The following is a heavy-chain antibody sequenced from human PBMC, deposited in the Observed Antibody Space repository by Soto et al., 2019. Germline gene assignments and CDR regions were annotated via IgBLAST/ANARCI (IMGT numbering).Heavy chain of an antibody. V-gene: IGHV3-30-3*01. D-gene: IGHD1-26*01. Sequence: QVHLVESGGGVVQPGRSLRLSCATSGFTCSAFAMHWVRQAPGKGLEWVTVISSDGTYKYYADSVKGRFTISRDNSKNTLYLQMDSLRPEDTAVYYCARVDTGTFAAEYFQHWGQGTLVTVSS. CDR2: ISSDGTYK. CDR1: GFTCSAFA. J-gene: IGHJ1*01. CDR3: ARVDTGTFAAEYFQH.